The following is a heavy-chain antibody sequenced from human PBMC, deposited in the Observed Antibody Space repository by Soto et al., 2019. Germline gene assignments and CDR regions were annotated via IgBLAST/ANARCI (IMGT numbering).Heavy chain of an antibody. D-gene: IGHD6-13*01. J-gene: IGHJ6*02. CDR3: AATIIAAVGTGYYYGMDV. Sequence: ASVKVSCKASGYTFTGYYMHWVRQAPGQGLEWMGWINPNSGGTNYAQKFQDRVTITRDTSTSTAYIELSSLRSEDTAVYYCAATIIAAVGTGYYYGMDVWGQGTTVTVSS. CDR1: GYTFTGYY. CDR2: INPNSGGT. V-gene: IGHV1-2*02.